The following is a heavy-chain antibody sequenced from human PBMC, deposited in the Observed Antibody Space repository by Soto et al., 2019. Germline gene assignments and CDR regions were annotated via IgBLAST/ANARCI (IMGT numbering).Heavy chain of an antibody. CDR1: GFTFSSYS. D-gene: IGHD5-18*01. CDR3: AKDLGYSYGYYSYGMDV. V-gene: IGHV3-23*01. Sequence: GGSLRLSCAASGFTFSSYSISWVRQAPWKGLEWVSAISGSGVSTYYADSVKGRFTISRDNSKNTLYLQMNSLRAGETAVYYCAKDLGYSYGYYSYGMDVWGQGTTVTFSS. J-gene: IGHJ6*02. CDR2: ISGSGVST.